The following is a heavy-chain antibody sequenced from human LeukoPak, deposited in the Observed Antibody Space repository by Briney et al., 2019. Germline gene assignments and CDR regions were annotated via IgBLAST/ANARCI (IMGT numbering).Heavy chain of an antibody. CDR2: IYYSGNS. CDR1: GASISSGGYF. D-gene: IGHD2-2*01. Sequence: PSETLSLTCIVSGASISSGGYFWSWIRHQPGEGLEWIGYIYYSGNSYLNPSLESRLTMSVDTSKNQFSLKLSSVTAADTAVYFCVRGVVPAAGGYNWFDPWGQGTLVIVSS. V-gene: IGHV4-31*03. CDR3: VRGVVPAAGGYNWFDP. J-gene: IGHJ5*02.